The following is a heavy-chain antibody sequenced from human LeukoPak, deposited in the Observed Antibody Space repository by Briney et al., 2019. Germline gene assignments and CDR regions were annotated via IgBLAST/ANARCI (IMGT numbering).Heavy chain of an antibody. D-gene: IGHD6-13*01. J-gene: IGHJ6*03. CDR1: GFTFSSYS. Sequence: GGSLRLSCAASGFTFSSYSMNWVRQAPGKGLEWVSYISSSSSTIYYADSVKGRFTISRDNSKNTLYLQMNSLRVEDTAVYYCARERSGSSSCPQIRAYYYMDVWGKGTTVTISS. CDR3: ARERSGSSSCPQIRAYYYMDV. CDR2: ISSSSSTI. V-gene: IGHV3-48*01.